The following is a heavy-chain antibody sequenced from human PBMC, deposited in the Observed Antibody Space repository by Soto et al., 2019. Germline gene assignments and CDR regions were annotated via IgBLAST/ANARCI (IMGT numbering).Heavy chain of an antibody. CDR2: IYYSGST. D-gene: IGHD6-13*01. Sequence: SETLSLTCTVSGGSVSSGSYYWSCIRQPPGKGLEWIGYIYYSGSTNYNPSLKSRVTISVDTSKNQSSLKLSSVTAADTAVYYCARVFKEQQLVMGYYYYGMDVWGQGTTVTVSS. CDR3: ARVFKEQQLVMGYYYYGMDV. V-gene: IGHV4-61*01. CDR1: GGSVSSGSYY. J-gene: IGHJ6*02.